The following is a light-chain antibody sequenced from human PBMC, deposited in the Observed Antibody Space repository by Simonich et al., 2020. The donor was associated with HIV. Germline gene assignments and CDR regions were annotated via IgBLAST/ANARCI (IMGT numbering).Light chain of an antibody. J-gene: IGLJ3*02. CDR3: LLSHSGVWV. CDR2: EPS. Sequence: QAVVTQEPSLTVSPGGTVTLTCGSSTGAVTSGPYPYWFQQKPGQAPKTLIYEPSNKHAWTFARFSGSLLGGKAALTLSGAQPEDEADYYCLLSHSGVWVFGGGTKLTVL. V-gene: IGLV7-46*01. CDR1: TGAVTSGPY.